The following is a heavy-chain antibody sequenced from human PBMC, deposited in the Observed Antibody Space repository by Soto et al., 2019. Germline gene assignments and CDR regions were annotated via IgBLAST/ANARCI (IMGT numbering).Heavy chain of an antibody. CDR2: INHSGST. CDR1: GGSFSGYY. Sequence: QVQLQQWGAGLLKPSETLSLTCAVYGGSFSGYYWNWIRQPPGKGLEWIGEINHSGSTNYNPSLKSPVTISVDTSKNQCSLKLSSVTAADPAVYYCARGRGRIFDYWGQGTLVTFSS. J-gene: IGHJ4*02. D-gene: IGHD3-10*01. V-gene: IGHV4-34*01. CDR3: ARGRGRIFDY.